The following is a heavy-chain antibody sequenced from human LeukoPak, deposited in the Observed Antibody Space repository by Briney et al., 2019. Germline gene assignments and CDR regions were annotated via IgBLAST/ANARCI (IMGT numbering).Heavy chain of an antibody. J-gene: IGHJ6*02. CDR1: GFTFSSYS. D-gene: IGHD6-13*01. Sequence: GGSLRLSCAASGFTFSSYSMNWARHAPGKRLEWGSSISSSSSYIYYAASVKGRLTISRDNAKNSLYLQMNSLRAEDTAVYYCAGYSSSWHVVDHYNGLDVWGQGTTVTVSS. V-gene: IGHV3-21*01. CDR3: AGYSSSWHVVDHYNGLDV. CDR2: ISSSSSYI.